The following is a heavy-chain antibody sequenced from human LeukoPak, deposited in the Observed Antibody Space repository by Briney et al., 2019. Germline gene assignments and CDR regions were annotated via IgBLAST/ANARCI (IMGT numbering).Heavy chain of an antibody. D-gene: IGHD3-10*01. Sequence: ASVKVSCKASGYTLTGYYMHWVRQAPGQGLEWMGWINPNSGGTNYAQKFQGRVTMTRDTSISTAYMELSRLRSDDTAVYYCARADVLLWFGESPGGAFDIWGQGTMVTVSS. J-gene: IGHJ3*02. V-gene: IGHV1-2*02. CDR2: INPNSGGT. CDR3: ARADVLLWFGESPGGAFDI. CDR1: GYTLTGYY.